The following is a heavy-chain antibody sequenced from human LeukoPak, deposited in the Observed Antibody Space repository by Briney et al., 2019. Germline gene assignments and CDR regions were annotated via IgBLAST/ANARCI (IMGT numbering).Heavy chain of an antibody. CDR2: INPSGGSA. CDR3: ARERGELHRELDS. Sequence: ASVKVSCKASGYTFTTHFIHWVRQAPGQGLQWMGMINPSGGSAIYAQKFQGRVTMTSDTSTSTVYMELRSLRSEDTALYFCARERGELHRELDSWGQGTLVTDSS. D-gene: IGHD1-26*01. V-gene: IGHV1-46*01. J-gene: IGHJ4*02. CDR1: GYTFTTHF.